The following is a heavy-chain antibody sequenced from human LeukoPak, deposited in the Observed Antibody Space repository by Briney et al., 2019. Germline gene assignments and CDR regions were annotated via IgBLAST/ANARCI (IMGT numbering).Heavy chain of an antibody. D-gene: IGHD2-21*01. V-gene: IGHV3-23*01. J-gene: IGHJ4*02. CDR1: GFTFSSYA. CDR2: ISGSGGST. CDR3: ARLRNYFDY. Sequence: GGSLRLSCAASGFTFSSYAMSWVRQAPGKGLEWVSAISGSGGSTYYADSVKGRFTISRDNAKNSLYLQMNSLRAEDTAVYYCARLRNYFDYWGQGTLVTVSS.